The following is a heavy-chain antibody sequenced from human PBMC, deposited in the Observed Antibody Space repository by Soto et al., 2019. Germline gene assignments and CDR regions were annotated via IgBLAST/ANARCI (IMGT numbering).Heavy chain of an antibody. J-gene: IGHJ5*02. Sequence: QVQLVQSGAEVKKPGSSVKVSCKASGSTFSSYTISWVRQAPGQGLEWMGRIIPILGIANYAQKFQARVTIPADKSTSTAYMELSSLRPEDTAVYYCARGCTRCGGLSWFYPWCQGTLVTVSS. CDR3: ARGCTRCGGLSWFYP. CDR2: IIPILGIA. D-gene: IGHD3-10*01. V-gene: IGHV1-69*02. CDR1: GSTFSSYT.